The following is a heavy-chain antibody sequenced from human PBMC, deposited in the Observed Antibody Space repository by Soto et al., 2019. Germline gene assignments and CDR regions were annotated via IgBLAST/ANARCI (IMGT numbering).Heavy chain of an antibody. V-gene: IGHV3-33*01. CDR2: IWYDGSNK. Sequence: PGGSLRLSCAASGFTFSSHGMHWFRQAPGKGLEWVAVIWYDGSNKYYADSVKGRFTISRDNSKNTLYLQMNSLRAEDTAVYYCARDLAKHDFWSGPFDYWGQGTLVTVSS. CDR3: ARDLAKHDFWSGPFDY. CDR1: GFTFSSHG. J-gene: IGHJ4*02. D-gene: IGHD3-3*01.